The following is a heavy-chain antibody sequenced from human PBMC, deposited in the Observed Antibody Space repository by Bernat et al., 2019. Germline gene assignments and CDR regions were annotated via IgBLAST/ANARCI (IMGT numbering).Heavy chain of an antibody. CDR2: VTGSGTNI. Sequence: EVQLVESGGGLVQPGGSLRLSCAASGFSFSSYDMNWVRQAPGKGLEWVSLVTGSGTNIFYADSVKGRFTVSRDNAKSSLYLQMNSLRAEDTAVYYCARGGGAFDIWGQGTMVTVSS. J-gene: IGHJ3*02. CDR1: GFSFSSYD. V-gene: IGHV3-48*01. CDR3: ARGGGAFDI.